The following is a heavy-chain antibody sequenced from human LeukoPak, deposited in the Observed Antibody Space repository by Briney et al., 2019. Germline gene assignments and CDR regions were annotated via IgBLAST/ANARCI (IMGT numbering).Heavy chain of an antibody. D-gene: IGHD5-12*01. CDR1: GYTFTGYY. V-gene: IGHV1-2*02. CDR3: AKNPYEYYFDY. Sequence: GASVKVSCKASGYTFTGYYMHWVRQAPGQGLEWMGWINPNSGDTNYAQKFQGRVTLTSDTSIRTPYLELSGLRSDDSAVYYCAKNPYEYYFDYWGQGTLVTVSS. J-gene: IGHJ4*02. CDR2: INPNSGDT.